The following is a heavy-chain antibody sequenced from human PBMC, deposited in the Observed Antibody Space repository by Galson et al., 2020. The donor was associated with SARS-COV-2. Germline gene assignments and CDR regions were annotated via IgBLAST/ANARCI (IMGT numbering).Heavy chain of an antibody. J-gene: IGHJ4*02. D-gene: IGHD5-12*01. Sequence: SETLSLTCTVSGGSISSSSYYWGWIRQPPGKGLEWIGSIYYSGSTYYNPSLKSRVTISVDTSKNQFSLKLSSVTAADTAVYYCARRRRYSGYDVVDVDHFDYWGQGTLVTVSS. V-gene: IGHV4-39*01. CDR3: ARRRRYSGYDVVDVDHFDY. CDR1: GGSISSSSYY. CDR2: IYYSGST.